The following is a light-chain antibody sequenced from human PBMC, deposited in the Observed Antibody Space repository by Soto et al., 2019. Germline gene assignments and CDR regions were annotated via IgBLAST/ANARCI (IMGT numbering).Light chain of an antibody. J-gene: IGKJ4*01. V-gene: IGKV3-11*01. CDR3: QQRRDWPIT. CDR1: PSVDIL. CDR2: DAS. Sequence: EIVLTQSPATLSLSPGERATLSCRASPSVDILLSWYQQKPGQVPRLLIYDASNRATGIPARFSGSGSGTDFTLTISSLEPEDFAVYYCQQRRDWPITFGGGTKVEIK.